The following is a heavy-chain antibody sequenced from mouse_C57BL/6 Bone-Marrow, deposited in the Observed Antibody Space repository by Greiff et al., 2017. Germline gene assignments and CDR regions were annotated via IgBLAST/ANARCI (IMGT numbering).Heavy chain of an antibody. CDR3: ARSAGTLFDY. CDR2: INPSTGGT. D-gene: IGHD1-1*01. V-gene: IGHV1-42*01. J-gene: IGHJ2*01. Sequence: VQLQQSGPELVKPGASVKISCKASGYSFTGYYMNWVKQSPEKSLEWIGEINPSTGGTTYNQKFKAKATLTVDNSSSTASMQLKSLTSEDSAVYYCARSAGTLFDYWGQGTTLTVSS. CDR1: GYSFTGYY.